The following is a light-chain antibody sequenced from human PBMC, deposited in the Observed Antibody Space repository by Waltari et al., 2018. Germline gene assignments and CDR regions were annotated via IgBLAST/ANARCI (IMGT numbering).Light chain of an antibody. CDR1: TVGHIH. CDR3: QAWDGSTLV. CDR2: QDT. J-gene: IGLJ2*01. Sequence: SYELTQPPSVSVSPGQTASITCSGDTVGHIHSCWYQQMPGQSPVLVIDQDTKRPSGIPERFSGSLSGNTATLTISGTQAMDEADYYCQAWDGSTLVFGGGTKLTVL. V-gene: IGLV3-1*01.